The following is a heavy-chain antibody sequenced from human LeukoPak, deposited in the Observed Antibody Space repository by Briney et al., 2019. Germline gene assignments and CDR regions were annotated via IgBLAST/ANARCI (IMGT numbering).Heavy chain of an antibody. V-gene: IGHV3-48*03. CDR3: ARAPGYRSFLDY. Sequence: GGSLRLSCAASGFTASNYEMNWVRQAPGKGLEWVSFIPSDHTTYYADSVKGRFTISRNNAKNSPYLQMNSLRAEDTAVYYCARAPGYRSFLDYWGQGTLVTVSS. D-gene: IGHD6-13*01. CDR2: IPSDHTT. CDR1: GFTASNYE. J-gene: IGHJ4*02.